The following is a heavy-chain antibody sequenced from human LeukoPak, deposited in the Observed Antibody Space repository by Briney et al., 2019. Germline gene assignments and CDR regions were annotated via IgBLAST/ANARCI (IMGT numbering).Heavy chain of an antibody. Sequence: GGSLRLSCTASGFKFDAYAMHWVRQAPGKGLEWVSGISGTAGATYYADSVKGRFTISRDNPGKTLYLQMSSLRADDTALYYCTIGGLDTAIRTSSYFDLWGRGTLVTVSS. D-gene: IGHD5-18*01. CDR3: TIGGLDTAIRTSSYFDL. CDR1: GFKFDAYA. CDR2: ISGTAGAT. V-gene: IGHV3-23*01. J-gene: IGHJ2*01.